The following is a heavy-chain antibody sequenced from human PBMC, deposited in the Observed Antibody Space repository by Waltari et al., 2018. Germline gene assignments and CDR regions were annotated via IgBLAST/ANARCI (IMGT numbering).Heavy chain of an antibody. Sequence: QVHLVQSGGEVQKPGASVKVSCKASGYSVTDYYIHWVRQAPGQGLEWMGWINPNSGATNYAQKLQDRVTVTRDTSSSTAYMELSSLTSGDTAVYYCARVPIFDWLVSGFDLWGQGTLVTVSS. CDR3: ARVPIFDWLVSGFDL. V-gene: IGHV1-2*02. CDR1: GYSVTDYY. D-gene: IGHD3-9*01. J-gene: IGHJ5*02. CDR2: INPNSGAT.